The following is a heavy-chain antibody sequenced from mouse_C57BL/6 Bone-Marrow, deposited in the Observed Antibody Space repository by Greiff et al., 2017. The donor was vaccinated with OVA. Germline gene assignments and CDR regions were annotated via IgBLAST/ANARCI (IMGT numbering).Heavy chain of an antibody. V-gene: IGHV14-4*01. CDR3: TTLSMDY. CDR2: IDPENGDT. CDR1: GFNIKDDY. J-gene: IGHJ4*01. Sequence: EVQVVESGAELVRPGASVKLSCTASGFNIKDDYMHWVKQRPEQGLEWIGWIDPENGDTEYASKFQGKATITADTSSNTAYLQLSSLTSEDTAVYYCTTLSMDYWGQGTSVTVSS.